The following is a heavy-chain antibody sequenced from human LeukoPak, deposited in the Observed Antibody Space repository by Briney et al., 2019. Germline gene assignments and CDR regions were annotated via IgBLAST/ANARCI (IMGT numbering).Heavy chain of an antibody. CDR1: GFTFSSYS. D-gene: IGHD6-13*01. CDR3: ARAGGIAAAGLDYFDY. CDR2: ISSSSSYI. V-gene: IGHV3-21*01. J-gene: IGHJ4*02. Sequence: GGSLRLSCAASGFTFSSYSMNWVRQAPGKGLEWVSSISSSSSYIYYADSVKGRFTISRDNAKNSLYLQMNSLRAEDTAVYYCARAGGIAAAGLDYFDYWGQGTLVTVSS.